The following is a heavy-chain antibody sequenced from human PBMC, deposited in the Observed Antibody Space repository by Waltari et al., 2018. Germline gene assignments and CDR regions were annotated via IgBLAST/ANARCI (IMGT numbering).Heavy chain of an antibody. D-gene: IGHD2-21*01. CDR2: RVPILGIA. Sequence: QVQLVQSGAEVKKPGSSVKVSCKASGGTFSSYAISWVRQAPGQGLEWMGRRVPILGIANYAKKIQGRVTITADKSTSTAYMELSSLRSEDTAVYYCAGDIVEDADPWGQGTLVTVSS. J-gene: IGHJ5*02. CDR1: GGTFSSYA. CDR3: AGDIVEDADP. V-gene: IGHV1-69*09.